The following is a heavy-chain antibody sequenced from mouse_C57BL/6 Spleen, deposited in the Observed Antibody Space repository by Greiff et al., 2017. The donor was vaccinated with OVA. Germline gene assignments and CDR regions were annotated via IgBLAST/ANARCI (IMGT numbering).Heavy chain of an antibody. Sequence: VQLQQPVAELVRPGASVKLSCTASGYTFTNSYMHWVKQRPERGLEWIGRIDPTSGATKYAPKFKGKATITADTSSNTAYLQLSSLTSEDSAIYCCARSGTYGERYFDDWGKGTTVTVSS. J-gene: IGHJ1*03. CDR3: ARSGTYGERYFDD. V-gene: IGHV14-3*01. CDR1: GYTFTNSY. CDR2: IDPTSGAT. D-gene: IGHD1-3*01.